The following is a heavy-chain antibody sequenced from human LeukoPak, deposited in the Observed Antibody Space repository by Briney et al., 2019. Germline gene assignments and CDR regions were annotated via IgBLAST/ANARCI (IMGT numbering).Heavy chain of an antibody. Sequence: PSETLSLTCTDPGGPMSPYYWSWIRQTPGKGLKWIGYTFTSGGTNYNPSPNRPATISVDTSKNQFSLKMTSVTAADTAVYYCARQPFPLREDHFDFWGQGTLVTVSS. CDR2: TFTSGGT. D-gene: IGHD1-26*01. V-gene: IGHV4-4*09. J-gene: IGHJ4*02. CDR1: GGPMSPYY. CDR3: ARQPFPLREDHFDF.